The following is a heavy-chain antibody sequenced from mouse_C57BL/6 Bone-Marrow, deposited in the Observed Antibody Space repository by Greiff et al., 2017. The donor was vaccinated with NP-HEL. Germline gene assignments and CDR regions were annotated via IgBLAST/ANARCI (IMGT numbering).Heavy chain of an antibody. Sequence: QVQLKQPGAELVKPGASVKMSCKASGYTFTSYWITWVKQRPGQGLEWIGDIYPGSGSTNYIEKFKSKATLTVDTSSSTAYMQLSSLTSEDSAVYDCAREEVLLRSWFAYWGQGTLVTVSA. CDR2: IYPGSGST. CDR3: AREEVLLRSWFAY. J-gene: IGHJ3*01. CDR1: GYTFTSYW. D-gene: IGHD1-1*01. V-gene: IGHV1-55*01.